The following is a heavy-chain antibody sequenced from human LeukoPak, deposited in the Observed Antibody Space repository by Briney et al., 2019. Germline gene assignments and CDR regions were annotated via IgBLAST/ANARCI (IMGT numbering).Heavy chain of an antibody. CDR3: ARRGYSYGTDY. D-gene: IGHD5-18*01. CDR2: INHSGST. J-gene: IGHJ4*02. CDR1: GGSFSGYY. V-gene: IGHV4-34*01. Sequence: SETLSLTCAVYGGSFSGYYWSWIRQPPGKGLEWIGEINHSGSTNYNPSLKSRVTISVDTSKNQFSLKLSSVTAADTAVYYCARRGYSYGTDYWGQGTLVTVSS.